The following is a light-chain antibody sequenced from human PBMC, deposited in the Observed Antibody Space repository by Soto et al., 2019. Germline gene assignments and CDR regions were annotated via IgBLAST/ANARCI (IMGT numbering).Light chain of an antibody. J-gene: IGKJ1*01. CDR3: LQYGSSRT. CDR1: QSVNNNY. CDR2: GAS. Sequence: EIVLTQSPGTLSLSPGEIATLSCRASQSVNNNYLAWYQQKPGQAPRLFIYGASTRATGIPDRFSGSGSGTDFTLTISRLEPEDFAVYYCLQYGSSRTFGQGTKVEIK. V-gene: IGKV3-20*01.